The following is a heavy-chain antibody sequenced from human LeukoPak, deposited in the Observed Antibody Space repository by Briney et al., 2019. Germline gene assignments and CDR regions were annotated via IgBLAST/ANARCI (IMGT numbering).Heavy chain of an antibody. CDR2: IYDSGST. V-gene: IGHV4-59*08. J-gene: IGHJ4*02. Sequence: SETLSLTCTVSGGSITSYHLSWIRQPPGKGLEWIGYIYDSGSTNYHPSLKSRVTISADTSNNQFSLKLTSVTAADTAMYYCARRKAKTPNYFDYWGQGALVTVSS. CDR3: ARRKAKTPNYFDY. CDR1: GGSITSYH.